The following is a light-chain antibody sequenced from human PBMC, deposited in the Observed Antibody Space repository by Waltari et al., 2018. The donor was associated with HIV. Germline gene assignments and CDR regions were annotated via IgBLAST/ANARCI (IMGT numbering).Light chain of an antibody. CDR2: GNS. J-gene: IGLJ3*02. V-gene: IGLV1-40*01. CDR3: QSYDSSLSGGV. CDR1: SSNIGAGYD. Sequence: QSALTQPPSVSGAPGQRVTISCTGSSSNIGAGYDVHWYQQVPGTAPKLLIYGNSNRPSGVPARCAGSKSGTSASLAVTGLQAEDEADYYCQSYDSSLSGGVFGGGTKLTVL.